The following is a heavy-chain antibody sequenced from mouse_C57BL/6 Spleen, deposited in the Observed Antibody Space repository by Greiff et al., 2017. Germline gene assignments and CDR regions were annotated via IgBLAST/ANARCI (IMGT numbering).Heavy chain of an antibody. J-gene: IGHJ4*01. CDR1: GYSFTSYY. D-gene: IGHD2-4*01. CDR2: IYPGSGNT. CDR3: ARIYYYDDYAMDY. V-gene: IGHV1-66*01. Sequence: QVQLQQSGPELVKPGASVKISCKASGYSFTSYYIHWVKQRPGQGLEWIGWIYPGSGNTKYNEKFKGKATLTADTSSSTAYMQLSSLTSEDSAVYYCARIYYYDDYAMDYWGQGTSVTVSS.